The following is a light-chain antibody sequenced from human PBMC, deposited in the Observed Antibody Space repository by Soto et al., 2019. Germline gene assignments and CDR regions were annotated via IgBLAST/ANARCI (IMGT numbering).Light chain of an antibody. Sequence: QSALTQPASVSGSPGQSITISCTGTSSDVGTYNLVSWHQHHPGKAPKLIIYEGSKRPSGVSNRFSGSKSGNTASLTISGLQAEDEAEYYCSSYTNINTRACVFGTGTKLTVL. CDR1: SSDVGTYNL. V-gene: IGLV2-14*02. J-gene: IGLJ1*01. CDR3: SSYTNINTRACV. CDR2: EGS.